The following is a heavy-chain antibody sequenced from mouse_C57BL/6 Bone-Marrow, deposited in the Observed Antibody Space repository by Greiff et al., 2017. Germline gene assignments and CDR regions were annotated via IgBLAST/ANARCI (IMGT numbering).Heavy chain of an antibody. D-gene: IGHD1-1*01. Sequence: EVKVVEPEGGLVKPGSSMKLSCTASGFTFSDYYMAWVRQVPEKGLEWVANINYDGSSTYYLDSLKSRFIISRDNAKNSVYLQRSSLKSEDTATYYCARGRMYYYGSRYYFDYWGQGTTLTVAT. CDR2: INYDGSST. CDR3: ARGRMYYYGSRYYFDY. CDR1: GFTFSDYY. V-gene: IGHV5-16*01. J-gene: IGHJ2*01.